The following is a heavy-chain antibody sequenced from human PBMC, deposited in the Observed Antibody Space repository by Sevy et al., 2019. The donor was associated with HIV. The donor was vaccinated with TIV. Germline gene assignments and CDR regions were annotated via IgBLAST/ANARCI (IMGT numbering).Heavy chain of an antibody. Sequence: GGSLRLSCAASGFTFSSYAMHWVRQAPGKGLEWVAVISYDGSNKYYADSVKGRFTISRDNSKNTLYLQMNSLRAEDTAAYYCARELRFLEWLSFVFDYWGQGTLVTVSS. CDR2: ISYDGSNK. V-gene: IGHV3-30-3*01. CDR1: GFTFSSYA. D-gene: IGHD3-3*01. J-gene: IGHJ4*02. CDR3: ARELRFLEWLSFVFDY.